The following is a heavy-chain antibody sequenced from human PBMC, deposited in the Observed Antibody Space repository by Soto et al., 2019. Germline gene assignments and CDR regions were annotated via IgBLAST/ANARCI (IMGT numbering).Heavy chain of an antibody. D-gene: IGHD5-12*01. CDR3: ARLLMVATFLDY. CDR1: GFTFSSYA. CDR2: ISGSGGST. V-gene: IGHV3-23*01. Sequence: PGGSLRLSCAASGFTFSSYAMSWVRQAPGKGLEWVSAISGSGGSTYYADSVKGRFTISRDNSKNTLYLQMNSLRAEDTAVYYCARLLMVATFLDYWGQGTLVTVSS. J-gene: IGHJ4*02.